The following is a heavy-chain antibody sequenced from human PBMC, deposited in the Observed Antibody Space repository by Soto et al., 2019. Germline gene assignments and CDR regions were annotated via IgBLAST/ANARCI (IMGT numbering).Heavy chain of an antibody. CDR1: GFNFSSYG. CDR2: ISYDGSNK. J-gene: IGHJ4*02. V-gene: IGHV3-30*18. D-gene: IGHD2-15*01. Sequence: GGSLRLSCAASGFNFSSYGMHWVRQAPGKGLEWVAVISYDGSNKYYADSVKGRFTISRDNSKNTLDLQMNSLRDEDTAVYYCAKDNTHCSGGSCYGCDYWGQGSLVTVSS. CDR3: AKDNTHCSGGSCYGCDY.